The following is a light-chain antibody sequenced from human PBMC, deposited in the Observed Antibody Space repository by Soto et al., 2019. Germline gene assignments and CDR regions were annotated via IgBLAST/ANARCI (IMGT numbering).Light chain of an antibody. V-gene: IGLV1-51*01. CDR3: GTWDSSLSAAV. Sequence: QSVLTQPPSVSAAPGQKVTISCSGSSSNIGNNYVSWYQQLPGTAPKLLIYDNNKRPSGIPDRFSGSKSGTSATLGITGLQTGDEADYYCGTWDSSLSAAVFGGVTKVTDL. CDR2: DNN. CDR1: SSNIGNNY. J-gene: IGLJ2*01.